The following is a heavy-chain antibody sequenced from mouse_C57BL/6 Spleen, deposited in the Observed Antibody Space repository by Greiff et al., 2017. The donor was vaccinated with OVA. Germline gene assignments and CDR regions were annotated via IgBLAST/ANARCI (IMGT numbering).Heavy chain of an antibody. Sequence: VQLQQSDAELVKPGASVKISCKVSGYTFTDHTIHWMKQRPEQGLEWIGYIYPRDGSTTYNAKFKGKATLTSDKSSSTAYMQLHSLTSYDSAVDFCARELSYWYFDVWGTGTTVTVSS. CDR2: IYPRDGST. J-gene: IGHJ1*03. D-gene: IGHD3-2*02. V-gene: IGHV1-78*01. CDR3: ARELSYWYFDV. CDR1: GYTFTDHT.